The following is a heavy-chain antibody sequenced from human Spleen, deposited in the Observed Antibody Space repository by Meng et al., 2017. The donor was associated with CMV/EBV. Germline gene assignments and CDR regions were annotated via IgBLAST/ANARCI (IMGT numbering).Heavy chain of an antibody. J-gene: IGHJ6*02. Sequence: SLKISCAASGFTFDDYAMHWVRQAPGKGLEWVSGISWNSGSIGYADSVKGRFTISRDNAKNSLYLQMNSLRAEDTALYYCAKDHVPYSSPGNSFYGMDVWGQGTTVTVSS. CDR2: ISWNSGSI. CDR1: GFTFDDYA. CDR3: AKDHVPYSSPGNSFYGMDV. V-gene: IGHV3-9*01. D-gene: IGHD6-13*01.